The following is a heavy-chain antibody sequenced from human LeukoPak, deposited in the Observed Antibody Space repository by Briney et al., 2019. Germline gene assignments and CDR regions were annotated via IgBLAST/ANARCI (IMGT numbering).Heavy chain of an antibody. CDR2: ISGSGSIT. CDR1: GFTFSSYA. CDR3: AKVQSHFDSSGWDGFDI. D-gene: IGHD3-22*01. J-gene: IGHJ3*02. Sequence: PGGSLRLSCAASGFTFSSYAMSWVRQAPGKGLEWVSAISGSGSITYYADSVRGRFTISRDNSKNTLNLQMKSLRAEDTAVYYCAKVQSHFDSSGWDGFDIWGQGTMVTVSS. V-gene: IGHV3-23*01.